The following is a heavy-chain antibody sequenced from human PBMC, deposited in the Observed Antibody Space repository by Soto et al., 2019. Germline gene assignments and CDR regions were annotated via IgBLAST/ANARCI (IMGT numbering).Heavy chain of an antibody. CDR3: ARETPSFDS. CDR2: IRTISSAI. Sequence: QLVESGGGLVQPGGSLRLSCAASGFTFSDYPMNWVRQAPGKGLEWVSSIRTISSAIYFADSVRGRFTISRDNAMNSRYLQMTSLRDEDTAVYYCARETPSFDSWGQGTLVTVSS. V-gene: IGHV3-48*02. J-gene: IGHJ4*02. CDR1: GFTFSDYP.